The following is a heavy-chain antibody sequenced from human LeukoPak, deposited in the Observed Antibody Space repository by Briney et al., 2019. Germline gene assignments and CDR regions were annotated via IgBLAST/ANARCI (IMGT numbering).Heavy chain of an antibody. J-gene: IGHJ4*02. CDR3: ASWGXAXKAXAGMGQMYYFDY. V-gene: IGHV4-34*01. D-gene: IGHD6-13*01. Sequence: SETLSLTCAVYGGSFSGYYWSWIRQPPGKGLEWIGEINHSGSTNYNPSLKSRVTISVDTSKNQFSLKLSSVTAADTAVYYCASWGXAXKAXAGMGQMYYFDYWGQGTLITVSS. CDR1: GGSFSGYY. CDR2: INHSGST.